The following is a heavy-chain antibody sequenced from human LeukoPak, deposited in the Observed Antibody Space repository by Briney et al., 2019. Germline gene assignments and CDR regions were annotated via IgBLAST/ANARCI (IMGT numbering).Heavy chain of an antibody. V-gene: IGHV1-24*01. CDR3: ATADKWEPLDY. D-gene: IGHD1-26*01. CDR2: FDPEDGES. Sequence: GASVKVSCKVSGASLSETSIHWVRQAPGQWLEWMGGFDPEDGESIFAQSFQGRFSMTEDTSTDTAYVELRSLRLQDTAVYYCATADKWEPLDYWGQGTLITVSS. CDR1: GASLSETS. J-gene: IGHJ4*02.